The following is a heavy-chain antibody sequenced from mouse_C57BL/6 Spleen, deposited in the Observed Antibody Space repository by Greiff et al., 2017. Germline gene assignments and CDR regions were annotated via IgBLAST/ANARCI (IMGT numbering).Heavy chain of an antibody. CDR3: ASGCGYYAMDY. CDR2: INPNYGTT. Sequence: QVQLQQPGPELVKPGASVKMSCKASGYTFTSYWMHWVKQSPGQSLEWIGVINPNYGTTNYNQKFKGKATLTVDKSSSTAYMQLNSLTSEDSAVYYGASGCGYYAMDYWGQGTSVTVSS. V-gene: IGHV1-53*01. J-gene: IGHJ4*01. CDR1: GYTFTSYW.